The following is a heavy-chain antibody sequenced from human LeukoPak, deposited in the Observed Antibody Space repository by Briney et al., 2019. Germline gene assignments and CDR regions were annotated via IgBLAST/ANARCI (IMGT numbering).Heavy chain of an antibody. D-gene: IGHD3-22*01. CDR1: VFTSRIYA. CDR2: ISYDGLNK. V-gene: IGHV3-30*04. Sequence: PGRSLRLSCAASVFTSRIYAMSWVPQAPGKGLERVAVISYDGLNKFYADSVRGRFTFSRDNSKNTLYLQRSSLRGEDTAVYYCARQYYHDSTDYSSLMPPPFDFWGQGTLVAVSS. J-gene: IGHJ4*02. CDR3: ARQYYHDSTDYSSLMPPPFDF.